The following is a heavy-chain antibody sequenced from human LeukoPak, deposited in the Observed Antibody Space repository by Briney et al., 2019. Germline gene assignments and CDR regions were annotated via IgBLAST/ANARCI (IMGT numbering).Heavy chain of an antibody. CDR1: GFTFSSYG. CDR3: ARSDDISYYFDY. D-gene: IGHD3-9*01. V-gene: IGHV3-33*01. Sequence: PGRSLRLSCAASGFTFSSYGMHWVRQAPGKGLEWVAVIWYDGSNKYYADSVKSRFTISRDNSKNTLYLQMNSLRAEDTAVYYCARSDDISYYFDYWGQGTLVTVSS. J-gene: IGHJ4*02. CDR2: IWYDGSNK.